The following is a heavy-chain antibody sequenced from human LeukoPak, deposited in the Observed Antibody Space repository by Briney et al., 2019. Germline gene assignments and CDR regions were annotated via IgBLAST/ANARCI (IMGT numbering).Heavy chain of an antibody. D-gene: IGHD5-12*01. Sequence: NPSETLSLTCTVSGGSISSSSYYWGWIRQPPGKGLEWIGYIYSSGTTYYNPSLRSRVTMSVDTSKNQFSLKLSSVTAADTAVYFCARAGRGFRGYAHFDYWGQGTLVTVSS. CDR1: GGSISSSSYY. J-gene: IGHJ4*02. CDR3: ARAGRGFRGYAHFDY. CDR2: IYSSGTT. V-gene: IGHV4-30-4*08.